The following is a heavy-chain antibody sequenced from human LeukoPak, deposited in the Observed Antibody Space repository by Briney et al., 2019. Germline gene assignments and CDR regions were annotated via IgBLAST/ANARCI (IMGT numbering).Heavy chain of an antibody. Sequence: GGSLRLSCAASGFTFDDYAMHWVRQAPGKGLEWVSGISWNSGSIGYADSVKGRFTISRDNAKNSLYLLMNSLRAEDTAVYYCAREPTYSSSVGGWGQGTLVTVSS. J-gene: IGHJ4*02. V-gene: IGHV3-9*01. CDR2: ISWNSGSI. CDR3: AREPTYSSSVGG. CDR1: GFTFDDYA. D-gene: IGHD6-13*01.